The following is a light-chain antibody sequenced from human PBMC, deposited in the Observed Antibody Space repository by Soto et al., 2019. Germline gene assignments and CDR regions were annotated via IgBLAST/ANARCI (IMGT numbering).Light chain of an antibody. Sequence: QSVLTQPPSASGSPGQSVTISCTGTSSDVGGYDFVSWYQQHPGKAPKLIIYEVNKRPSGVPDRFSGSKSGNTASLTVSGLQAEDEADYYCQAYDYSLTASVFGGGTKLTVL. CDR3: QAYDYSLTASV. CDR2: EVN. J-gene: IGLJ3*02. V-gene: IGLV2-8*01. CDR1: SSDVGGYDF.